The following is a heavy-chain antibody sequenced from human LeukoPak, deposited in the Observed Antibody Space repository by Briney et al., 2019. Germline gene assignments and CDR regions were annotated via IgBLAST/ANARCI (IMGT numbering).Heavy chain of an antibody. V-gene: IGHV1-69*06. CDR2: IIPIFGTA. CDR1: GYTFTSYG. J-gene: IGHJ4*02. Sequence: SVKVSCKASGYTFTSYGISWVRQAPGQGLEWMGAIIPIFGTANYAQKFQGRVTMTEDTSTDTAYMELSSLRSEDTAVYYCATSLYYDILTGKDYWGQGTLVTVSS. CDR3: ATSLYYDILTGKDY. D-gene: IGHD3-9*01.